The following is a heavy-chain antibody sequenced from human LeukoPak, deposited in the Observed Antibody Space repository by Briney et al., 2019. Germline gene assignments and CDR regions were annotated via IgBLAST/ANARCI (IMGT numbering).Heavy chain of an antibody. Sequence: GGSLRLSCAASGFTFSSYWMNWVRQAPGKGLEWVSIISLDGSTEFYADSVKGRFTISRDTASNTMHLEMNNLRIEDTAVYYCMRDYMGWFDPWAREAWSPSPQ. D-gene: IGHD3-10*01. CDR2: ISLDGSTE. J-gene: IGHJ5*02. V-gene: IGHV3-30-3*01. CDR3: MRDYMGWFDP. CDR1: GFTFSSYW.